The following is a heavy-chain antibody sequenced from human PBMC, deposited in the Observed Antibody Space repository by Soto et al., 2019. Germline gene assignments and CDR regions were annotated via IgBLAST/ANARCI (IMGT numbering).Heavy chain of an antibody. CDR1: GFTFSSYS. V-gene: IGHV3-21*01. Sequence: EVQLVESGGGLVKPGGSLRLSCAASGFTFSSYSMNWVRQAPGKGLEWVSSISSSSSYIYYADSVKGRFTISRDNAKNTLYLQMNSLRAEDTAVYYCARDIRVSSWPFDYWGQGTLVTVSS. D-gene: IGHD6-13*01. CDR2: ISSSSSYI. CDR3: ARDIRVSSWPFDY. J-gene: IGHJ4*02.